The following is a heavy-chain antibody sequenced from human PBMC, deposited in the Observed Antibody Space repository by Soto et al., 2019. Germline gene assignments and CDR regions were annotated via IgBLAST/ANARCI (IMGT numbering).Heavy chain of an antibody. J-gene: IGHJ5*02. V-gene: IGHV4-31*03. CDR2: IYYSGST. CDR1: GASMSSGGYY. Sequence: QVQLQESGPGLVKPSQTLSLTCTVSGASMSSGGYYWTWIRQSPGKGLEWIGYIYYSGSTYYNPSLESRVAXSXXTSRSQFSLTLHSVTAADTAIYSCARDRHNNFFDPWGQRTLVTVSS. D-gene: IGHD6-6*01. CDR3: ARDRHNNFFDP.